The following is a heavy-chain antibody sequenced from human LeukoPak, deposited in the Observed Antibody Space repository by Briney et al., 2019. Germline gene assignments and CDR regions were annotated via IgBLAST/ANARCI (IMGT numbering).Heavy chain of an antibody. Sequence: GGSLRLSCAASGFTFSTYSMDWVRQAPGKGLEWVSASSANSDSTYYANSVKGRFTISRDNSKNTLYLQMNSLRAEDTAVYYCTVDRGAFDIWGQGTLATVSS. CDR1: GFTFSTYS. CDR3: TVDRGAFDI. D-gene: IGHD5-12*01. J-gene: IGHJ3*02. V-gene: IGHV3-23*01. CDR2: SSANSDST.